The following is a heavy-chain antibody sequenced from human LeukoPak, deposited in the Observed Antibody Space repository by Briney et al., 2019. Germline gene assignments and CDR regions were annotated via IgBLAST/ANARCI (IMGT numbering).Heavy chain of an antibody. CDR3: ARDREYYDSSGYYTNWFDP. CDR2: ICYSGST. Sequence: SETLSLTCTVSGGSISSYYWSWIRQPPGKGLEWIGYICYSGSTNYNPSLKSRVTISVDTSKNQFSLKLSSVTAADTAVYYCARDREYYDSSGYYTNWFDPWGQGTLVTVSS. V-gene: IGHV4-59*01. CDR1: GGSISSYY. D-gene: IGHD3-22*01. J-gene: IGHJ5*02.